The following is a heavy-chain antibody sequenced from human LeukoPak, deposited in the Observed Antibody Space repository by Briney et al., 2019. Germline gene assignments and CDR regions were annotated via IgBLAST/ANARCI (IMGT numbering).Heavy chain of an antibody. D-gene: IGHD3-16*02. V-gene: IGHV4-34*01. CDR3: ARDQRLSPNWYFDL. CDR1: GGSFSGYY. CDR2: INHSGST. Sequence: SETLSLTCAVYGGSFSGYYWSWIRQPPGKGLEWIGEINHSGSTNYNPSLKSRVTISVDTSKNQFSLKLSSVTAADTAVYYCARDQRLSPNWYFDLWGRGTLVTVSS. J-gene: IGHJ2*01.